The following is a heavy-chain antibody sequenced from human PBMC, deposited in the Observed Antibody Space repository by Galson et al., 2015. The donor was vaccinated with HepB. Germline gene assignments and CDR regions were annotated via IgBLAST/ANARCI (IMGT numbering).Heavy chain of an antibody. CDR3: AKDPATRHCGGDCYSTDYFDY. Sequence: SLRLSCAASGFTFSSYSMNWVRQAPGKGLEWVSYISSSSSTIYYADSVKGRFTISRDNSKNTLYLQMNSLRAEDTAVYYCAKDPATRHCGGDCYSTDYFDYWGQGTLVTVSS. J-gene: IGHJ4*02. V-gene: IGHV3-48*01. CDR1: GFTFSSYS. D-gene: IGHD2-21*02. CDR2: ISSSSSTI.